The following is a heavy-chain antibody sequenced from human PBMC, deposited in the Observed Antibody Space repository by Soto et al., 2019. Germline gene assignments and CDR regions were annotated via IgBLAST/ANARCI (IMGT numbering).Heavy chain of an antibody. CDR2: IYYSGST. V-gene: IGHV4-30-4*01. J-gene: IGHJ3*02. CDR3: AREKEYYYDSSAYTHPDAFDI. Sequence: QVQLQESGPGLVKPSQTLSLTCTVSGGSISSGDYYWSWIRQPPGKGLEWIGYIYYSGSTYYNPSLKSRVTISVDTSKNQFSLKLSSVTAADTAVYYCAREKEYYYDSSAYTHPDAFDIWGQGTMVTVSS. CDR1: GGSISSGDYY. D-gene: IGHD3-22*01.